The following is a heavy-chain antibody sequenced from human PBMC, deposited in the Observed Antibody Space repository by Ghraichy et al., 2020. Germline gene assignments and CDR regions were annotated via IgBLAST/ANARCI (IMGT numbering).Heavy chain of an antibody. Sequence: SETLSLTCTVSGGSINTYYWSWIRQPPGKGLEWIGYIYYSGSTNYKSSLKSRVTISVDTSKNQFSLKLSSVTAADTAVYYCARQWGIVSYYFDLWGQGTLVTVSS. CDR3: ARQWGIVSYYFDL. CDR2: IYYSGST. D-gene: IGHD3-16*01. CDR1: GGSINTYY. J-gene: IGHJ4*02. V-gene: IGHV4-59*01.